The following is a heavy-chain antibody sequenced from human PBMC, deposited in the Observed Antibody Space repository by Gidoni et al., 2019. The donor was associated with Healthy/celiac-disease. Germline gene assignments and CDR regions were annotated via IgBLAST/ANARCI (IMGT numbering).Heavy chain of an antibody. D-gene: IGHD2-2*01. V-gene: IGHV1-69*01. CDR2: IIPIFGTA. Sequence: VQLVQSGAEVQKPGSSVKVSCKASGGTFSSYAISWVLQAPGQGLEWMGGIIPIFGTANAAQKFQGRVTITADESTSTAYMELSSLRSEDTAVYYCARSDHALDAFDIWGQGTMVTVSS. CDR3: ARSDHALDAFDI. CDR1: GGTFSSYA. J-gene: IGHJ3*02.